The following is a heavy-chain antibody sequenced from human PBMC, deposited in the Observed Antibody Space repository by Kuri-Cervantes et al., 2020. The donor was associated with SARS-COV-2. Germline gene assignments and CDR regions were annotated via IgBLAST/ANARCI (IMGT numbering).Heavy chain of an antibody. J-gene: IGHJ5*02. CDR2: INSSSSRI. CDR3: ARDPGVAADNWFDP. CDR1: RFIFSNCT. D-gene: IGHD2-2*01. V-gene: IGHV3-48*01. Sequence: GESLKISCAASRFIFSNCTMNWVRQAPGKGLEWVSYINSSSSRIYYTDSVKGRFTISRDNSKNTLYLQMNSLRAEDTAVYYCARDPGVAADNWFDPWGQGTLVTVSS.